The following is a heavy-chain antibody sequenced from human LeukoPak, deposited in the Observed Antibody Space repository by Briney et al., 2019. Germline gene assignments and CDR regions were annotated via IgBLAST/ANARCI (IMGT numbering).Heavy chain of an antibody. Sequence: GGSLRLSCAASGFTFSSYTMSWVRQAPGKGLEWVAVISYDGSNKYYADPVKGRFTISRDNSKNTLYLQMNSLRAEDTAVYYCAEDRYSYAFEYFQHWGQGTLVTVSS. CDR3: AEDRYSYAFEYFQH. V-gene: IGHV3-30*18. J-gene: IGHJ1*01. CDR1: GFTFSSYT. D-gene: IGHD5-18*01. CDR2: ISYDGSNK.